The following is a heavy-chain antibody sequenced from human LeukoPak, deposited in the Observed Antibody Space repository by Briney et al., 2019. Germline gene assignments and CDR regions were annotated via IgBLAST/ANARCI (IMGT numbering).Heavy chain of an antibody. CDR2: IYHSGST. V-gene: IGHV4-30-2*01. CDR3: ARGVYGGNPFDY. D-gene: IGHD4-23*01. J-gene: IGHJ4*02. CDR1: GGSISSGGYS. Sequence: SETLSLTCAVSGGSISSGGYSWSWIRQPPGKGLEWIGYIYHSGSTYYTPSLKSRVTISVDRSKNQFSLKLSSVTAADTAVYYCARGVYGGNPFDYWGQGTLVTVSS.